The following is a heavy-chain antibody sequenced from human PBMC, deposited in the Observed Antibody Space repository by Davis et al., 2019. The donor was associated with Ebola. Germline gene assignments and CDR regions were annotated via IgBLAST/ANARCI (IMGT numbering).Heavy chain of an antibody. CDR2: IRYDGPNN. CDR3: ARDPCRGAIDY. Sequence: GGSLRLSCVASGFIFSDYGMVWVRQPPGRGLERVAFIRYDGPNNYYHDSVEGRFTISRDNSKNMLFLQMSSLRAEDTAVYYCARDPCRGAIDYWGQGALVTVSS. D-gene: IGHD1-26*01. CDR1: GFIFSDYG. V-gene: IGHV3-30*02. J-gene: IGHJ4*02.